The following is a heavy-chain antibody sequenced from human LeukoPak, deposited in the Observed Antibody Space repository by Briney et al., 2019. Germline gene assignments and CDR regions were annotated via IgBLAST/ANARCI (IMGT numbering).Heavy chain of an antibody. CDR2: IYTTGST. CDR1: GDSISSDY. V-gene: IGHV4-4*07. Sequence: PSETLSLTCSVSGDSISSDYWSWIRQLAGKGLEWIGRIYTTGSTNYYPSLKSRVTMSVDMSKNQFSLKLSSVTAADTAVYYCVSASGYWGQGTLVTVSS. CDR3: VSASGY. J-gene: IGHJ4*02. D-gene: IGHD6-19*01.